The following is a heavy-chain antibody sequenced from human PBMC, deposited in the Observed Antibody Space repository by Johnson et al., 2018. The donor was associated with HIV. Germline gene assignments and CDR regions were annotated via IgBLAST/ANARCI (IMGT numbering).Heavy chain of an antibody. J-gene: IGHJ3*02. CDR3: AKMVHGEPPWAFDI. CDR2: IYSGGST. V-gene: IGHV3-66*02. Sequence: VQLVESGGGLVRRGGSLRLSCAASGYTFSSYAMSWVRQAPGKGLEWVSVIYSGGSTYYADSVKGRFTISRENAKNSLYLQMNSLRAEDTAVYYCAKMVHGEPPWAFDIWGQGTMVTVSS. D-gene: IGHD4-17*01. CDR1: GYTFSSYA.